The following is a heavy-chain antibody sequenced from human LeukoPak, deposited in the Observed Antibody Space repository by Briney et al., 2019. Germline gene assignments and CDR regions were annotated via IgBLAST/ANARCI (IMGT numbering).Heavy chain of an antibody. Sequence: GGSLRLSCTASGFTFGDYAMSWVRQAPGKGLEWVGFIRSKAYGGTTEYAASVKGRFTISRDDSKSIAYLQMNSLKTEDTAVYYCTRSYYYGSGSYYNVPYYYGMDVWSQGTTVTVSS. CDR2: IRSKAYGGTT. CDR1: GFTFGDYA. V-gene: IGHV3-49*04. J-gene: IGHJ6*02. D-gene: IGHD3-10*01. CDR3: TRSYYYGSGSYYNVPYYYGMDV.